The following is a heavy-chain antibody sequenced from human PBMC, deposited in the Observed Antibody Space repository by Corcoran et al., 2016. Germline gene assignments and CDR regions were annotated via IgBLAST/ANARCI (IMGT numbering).Heavy chain of an antibody. CDR1: GGSFSGYY. D-gene: IGHD2-2*01. V-gene: IGHV4-34*01. CDR3: ARRVVLGYAT. J-gene: IGHJ4*02. Sequence: QVQLQQWGAGLLKPSETLSLTCAVYGGSFSGYYWSWIRQPPGKGLEWIGEINHRGSTNYNPSLKSRVTISVDTSKDQFSLKQSSVTAQDPAVYYGARRVVLGYATWGQGTLVTSCS. CDR2: INHRGST.